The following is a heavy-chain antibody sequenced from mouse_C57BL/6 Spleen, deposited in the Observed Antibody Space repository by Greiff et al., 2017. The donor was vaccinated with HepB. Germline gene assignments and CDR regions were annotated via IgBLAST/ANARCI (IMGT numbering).Heavy chain of an antibody. D-gene: IGHD3-1*01. CDR1: GYTFTDYE. V-gene: IGHV1-15*01. CDR3: TREPHSARGEGCDY. CDR2: IDPETGGT. Sequence: VQLQQSGAELVRPGASVTLSCKASGYTFTDYEMHWVKQTPVHGLEWIGAIDPETGGTAYNQKFKGKAILTADKSSSTAYMELRSLTSEDSAVYYCTREPHSARGEGCDYWGQGTTLTVSS. J-gene: IGHJ2*01.